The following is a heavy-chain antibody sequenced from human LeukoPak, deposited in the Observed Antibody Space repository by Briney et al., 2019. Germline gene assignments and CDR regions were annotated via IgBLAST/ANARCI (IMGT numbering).Heavy chain of an antibody. D-gene: IGHD1-26*01. CDR2: ISASGNT. CDR3: ARLTGGGSYWGYFDY. J-gene: IGHJ4*02. CDR1: GASIPSSYY. Sequence: SETLSLTCTVSGASIPSSYYWSWIRQPPGKGLECIGYISASGNTNSNPSLKGRVTISVDTSKSQFSLNLSSVTAADTAIYYCARLTGGGSYWGYFDYWGQGNLVTVSS. V-gene: IGHV4-4*09.